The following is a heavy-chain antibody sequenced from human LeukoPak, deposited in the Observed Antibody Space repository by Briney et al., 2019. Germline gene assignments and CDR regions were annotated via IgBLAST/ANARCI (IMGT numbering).Heavy chain of an antibody. CDR1: GFSFISYG. D-gene: IGHD5-12*01. J-gene: IGHJ4*02. V-gene: IGHV3-30*03. Sequence: GGSLRLSCAASGFSFISYGMHWVRQAPGKGLEWVGVISDDGRSKGYADSVKGRFTISRSQSTNTLYLQMDRLRAEDTSLYYCARGGNTWHGFDSWGQGTLVTVSS. CDR2: ISDDGRSK. CDR3: ARGGNTWHGFDS.